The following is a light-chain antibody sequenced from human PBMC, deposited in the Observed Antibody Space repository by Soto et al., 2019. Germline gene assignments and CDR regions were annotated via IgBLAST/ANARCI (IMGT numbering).Light chain of an antibody. Sequence: GDRVTITCRASQDIINYLAWYQQKPGKVPKLLISAASTLQSGVPSRFSGSGSGTDFTLTISSLQPEDVATYYCQKYHSAPYTFGQGTKVKIK. V-gene: IGKV1-27*01. CDR1: QDIINY. CDR3: QKYHSAPYT. CDR2: AAS. J-gene: IGKJ2*01.